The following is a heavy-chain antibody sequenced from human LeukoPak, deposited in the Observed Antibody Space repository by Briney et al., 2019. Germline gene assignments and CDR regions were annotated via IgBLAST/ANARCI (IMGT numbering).Heavy chain of an antibody. CDR1: GGSISSGDYY. D-gene: IGHD2-2*02. V-gene: IGHV4-30-4*08. J-gene: IGHJ3*02. Sequence: SETLSLTCTVSGGSISSGDYYWSWIRQPPGKGLEWIGYIYYSGSTYYNPSLKSRVTISVDTSKNQFSLKLSSVTAADTAVYYCARDLEVVPAAIGDAFDIWGQGTMVTVSS. CDR2: IYYSGST. CDR3: ARDLEVVPAAIGDAFDI.